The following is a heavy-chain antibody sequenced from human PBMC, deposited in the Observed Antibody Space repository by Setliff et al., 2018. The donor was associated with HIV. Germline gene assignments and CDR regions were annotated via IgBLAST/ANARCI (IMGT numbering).Heavy chain of an antibody. CDR1: GYTFTSYG. Sequence: GASVKVSCKASGYTFTSYGMSWVRQAPGQGLEWMGWINTYTGNPTYAQDLTGRFVFSLDTSVSTAYLQISSLKAEDIAVYYCARDGYYYDSSGHLAYYFDYWGQGTLVTVSS. J-gene: IGHJ4*02. V-gene: IGHV7-4-1*02. CDR3: ARDGYYYDSSGHLAYYFDY. CDR2: INTYTGNP. D-gene: IGHD3-22*01.